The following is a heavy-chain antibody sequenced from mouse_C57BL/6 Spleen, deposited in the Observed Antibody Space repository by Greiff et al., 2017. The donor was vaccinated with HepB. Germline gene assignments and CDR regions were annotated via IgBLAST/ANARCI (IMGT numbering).Heavy chain of an antibody. CDR1: GYTFTSYW. D-gene: IGHD2-2*01. J-gene: IGHJ3*01. CDR2: IYPKSGDT. Sequence: QVQLQQPGAELVKPGASVKLSCKASGYTFTSYWMDWAKQRPGRGLEWIGSIYPKSGDTKYNEKFKGKATLTVDKSSSTAYMQFSSLTSEDSAIYYCARAGEHGFDYAGWGQGTLVTVST. CDR3: ARAGEHGFDYAG. V-gene: IGHV1-72*01.